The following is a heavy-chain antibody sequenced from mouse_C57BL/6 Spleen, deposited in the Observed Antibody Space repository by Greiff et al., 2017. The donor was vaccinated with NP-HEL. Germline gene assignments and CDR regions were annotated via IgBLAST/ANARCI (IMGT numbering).Heavy chain of an antibody. CDR2: IDPETGGT. V-gene: IGHV1-15*01. CDR1: GYTFTDYE. Sequence: VKLMGSGAELVRPGASVTLSCKASGYTFTDYEMHWVKQTPVHGLEWIGAIDPETGGTAYNQKFKGKAILTADKSSSTAYMELRSLTSEDSAVYYCTRPGAMDYWGQGTSVTVSS. CDR3: TRPGAMDY. J-gene: IGHJ4*01.